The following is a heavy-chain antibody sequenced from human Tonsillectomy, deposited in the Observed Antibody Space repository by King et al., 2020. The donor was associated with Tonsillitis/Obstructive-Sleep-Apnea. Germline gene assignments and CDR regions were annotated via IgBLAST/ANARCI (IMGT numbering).Heavy chain of an antibody. V-gene: IGHV7-4-1*02. CDR3: ARAYCSSTSCYNSAGLDV. D-gene: IGHD2-2*02. CDR1: AYTFTNYA. CDR2: INTNTGNP. Sequence: QLVQSGSELKKPGASVKVSCKASAYTFTNYALNWVRQAPGQGLEWMGWINTNTGNPTYAQGFTGRVVFSLDTSVGTAYLQISSLKADDTAVYYCARAYCSSTSCYNSAGLDVWGKGTTVTVSS. J-gene: IGHJ6*04.